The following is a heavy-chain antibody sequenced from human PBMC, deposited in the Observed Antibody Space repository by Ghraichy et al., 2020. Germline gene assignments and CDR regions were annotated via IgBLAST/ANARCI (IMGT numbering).Heavy chain of an antibody. Sequence: RGSLRLSCAASGFTFGDHYMDWVRQAPGKGLEWVGRIKNRVGSYATEYAAALTGRFSISRDESRRSVYLQMSSLRFEDTAVYFCATWIAGAPRYWGQGTLVTVSS. CDR1: GFTFGDHY. CDR2: IKNRVGSYAT. CDR3: ATWIAGAPRY. V-gene: IGHV3-72*01. J-gene: IGHJ4*02. D-gene: IGHD1-26*01.